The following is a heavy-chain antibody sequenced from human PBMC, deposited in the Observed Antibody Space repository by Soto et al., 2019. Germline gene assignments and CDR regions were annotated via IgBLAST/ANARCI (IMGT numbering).Heavy chain of an antibody. CDR3: ARRGYGSRWPNVYMDV. Sequence: GGSLRLSCSASRFTFSSYAMHWVRQAPGKGLEYVSGISNNGAHTDYAKSVKGRFTISRDNSENTLYPQMGSLRAEDMALYYCARRGYGSRWPNVYMDVWGKGTTVTVSS. J-gene: IGHJ6*03. D-gene: IGHD6-13*01. CDR1: RFTFSSYA. V-gene: IGHV3-64*01. CDR2: ISNNGAHT.